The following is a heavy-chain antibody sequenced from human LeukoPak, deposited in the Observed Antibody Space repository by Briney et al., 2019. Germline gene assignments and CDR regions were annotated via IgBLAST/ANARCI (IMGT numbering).Heavy chain of an antibody. J-gene: IGHJ4*02. V-gene: IGHV3-49*04. CDR3: TRPYYDSSGYQYYFDY. CDR1: GFTFGDYA. CDR2: IRSKAYGGTT. D-gene: IGHD3-22*01. Sequence: GGSLRLSCTASGFTFGDYAMSWVRQAPGKGLEWVGFIRSKAYGGTTEYAASVKGRFTISRDDSKSIAYLQMNSLKTEDTAVYYCTRPYYDSSGYQYYFDYWGQGTLVTVSS.